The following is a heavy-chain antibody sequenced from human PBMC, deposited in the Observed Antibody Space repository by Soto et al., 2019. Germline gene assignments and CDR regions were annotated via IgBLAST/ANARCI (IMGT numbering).Heavy chain of an antibody. J-gene: IGHJ4*02. D-gene: IGHD3-10*01. CDR2: IYSGGST. Sequence: PGGSLRLSCAASGFTVSSNYMSWVRQAPGKGLEWVSVIYSGGSTYYADSVKGRFTISRDNSKNTLYLQMNSLRAEDTAVYYCARQSSGYYYGNFDYWGQGTLVTVSS. CDR3: ARQSSGYYYGNFDY. V-gene: IGHV3-53*01. CDR1: GFTVSSNY.